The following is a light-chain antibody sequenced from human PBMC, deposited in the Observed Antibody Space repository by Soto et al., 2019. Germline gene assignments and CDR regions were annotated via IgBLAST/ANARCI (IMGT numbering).Light chain of an antibody. CDR2: GAS. V-gene: IGKV3-20*01. J-gene: IGKJ1*01. CDR3: QQSGSTLWT. Sequence: EIVLTQSPGTLSLSPGERATLSCRASQSVSSTYLAWYQHKPGQAPSLLIYGASSRATGIPDRFSGSGSGSDFTLTISRLEPEDFAVYYCQQSGSTLWTFGQGTKVEIK. CDR1: QSVSSTY.